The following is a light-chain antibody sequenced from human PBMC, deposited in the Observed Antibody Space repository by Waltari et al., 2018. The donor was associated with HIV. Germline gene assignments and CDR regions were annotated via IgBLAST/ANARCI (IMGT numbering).Light chain of an antibody. V-gene: IGLV3-9*01. CDR2: RDS. Sequence: SYELTQPLSVSVALGQTARITCGGNNIGSKNVHWYQQKPGQAPVLVIYRDSNLPPGIPERFSGSNSGNTATLTISRAQAGDEADYYCQVWDSSTHVVFGGGTKLTVL. J-gene: IGLJ2*01. CDR3: QVWDSSTHVV. CDR1: NIGSKN.